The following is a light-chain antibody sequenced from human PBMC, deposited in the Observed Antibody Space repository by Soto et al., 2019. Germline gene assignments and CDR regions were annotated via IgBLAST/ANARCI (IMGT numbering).Light chain of an antibody. V-gene: IGLV6-57*02. Sequence: NFMLTQPHSVSESPGKTVTISCTGSSGSIASNYVQWYQQRPGSAPTTVIFDDNQRPSGVPDRFSGSIDSSSNSASLTISGLKPEEEADYYCQSYDGSNHLVFGGGTKLTAL. CDR1: SGSIASNY. CDR3: QSYDGSNHLV. J-gene: IGLJ2*01. CDR2: DDN.